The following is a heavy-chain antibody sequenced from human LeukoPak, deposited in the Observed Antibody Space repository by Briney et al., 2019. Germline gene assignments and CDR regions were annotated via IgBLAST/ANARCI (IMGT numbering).Heavy chain of an antibody. J-gene: IGHJ4*02. Sequence: GSLRLSCAASGFTFSSYGMHWVRQAPGKGLEWVAVIWYDGSNKYYADSVKGRFTISRDNSKNTLYLQMNSLRAEDTAVYYCARVGASYSSGWYVGDWGQGTLVTVSS. CDR1: GFTFSSYG. CDR2: IWYDGSNK. D-gene: IGHD6-19*01. CDR3: ARVGASYSSGWYVGD. V-gene: IGHV3-33*01.